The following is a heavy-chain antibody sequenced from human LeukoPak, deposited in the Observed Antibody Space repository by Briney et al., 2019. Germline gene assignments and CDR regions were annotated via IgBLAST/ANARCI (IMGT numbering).Heavy chain of an antibody. CDR1: GGSISSGGYY. Sequence: SETLSLTCTVSGGSISSGGYYWSWIRQPPGKGLEWIGYIYYSGSTYYNPSLKSRVTISVDTSKNQFSLKLSSVTAADTAMYYCASRGVIYYFDYWGQGTLVTVSS. CDR2: IYYSGST. D-gene: IGHD3-3*01. V-gene: IGHV4-30-4*01. CDR3: ASRGVIYYFDY. J-gene: IGHJ4*02.